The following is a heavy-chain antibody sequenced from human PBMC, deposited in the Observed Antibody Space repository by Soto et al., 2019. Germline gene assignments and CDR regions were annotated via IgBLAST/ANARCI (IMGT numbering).Heavy chain of an antibody. J-gene: IGHJ2*01. CDR1: GGSISSSNW. CDR3: AREPKTLSSGWYYRYFDL. D-gene: IGHD6-19*01. Sequence: QVQLQESGPGLVKPSGTLSLTCAVSGGSISSSNWWSWVRQPPGKGLEWIGEIYHSGSTNYNPSLKSRVTISVDKSKNQFSLKLSSVTAADTAVYYCAREPKTLSSGWYYRYFDLWGRGTLVTVSS. CDR2: IYHSGST. V-gene: IGHV4-4*02.